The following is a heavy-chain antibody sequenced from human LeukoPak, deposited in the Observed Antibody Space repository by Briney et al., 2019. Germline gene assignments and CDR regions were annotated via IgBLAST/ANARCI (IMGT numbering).Heavy chain of an antibody. CDR3: ARGGYCTTSTRCYSYYYQMDV. Sequence: GGSLRLSCAASGFTFSNYWMSWVRQAPGKGLEWVANIKEDGSEKYYVDSVKGRCTISRDNAKNSLYLQMNSLRAEDTAVYYCARGGYCTTSTRCYSYYYQMDVWGKGTTVIVSS. J-gene: IGHJ6*03. V-gene: IGHV3-7*01. D-gene: IGHD2-8*01. CDR2: IKEDGSEK. CDR1: GFTFSNYW.